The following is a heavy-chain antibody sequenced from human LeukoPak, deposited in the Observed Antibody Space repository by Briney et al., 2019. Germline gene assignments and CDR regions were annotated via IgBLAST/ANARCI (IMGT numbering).Heavy chain of an antibody. D-gene: IGHD6-6*01. CDR1: GGSISSYY. CDR2: IYTSGST. Sequence: SETLSLTCTVSGGSISSYYWSWIRQPPGKGLEWIGYIYTSGSTNYNPSLKSRVTISVDTSKNQFSLKLSSVTAADTAVYYCARHEEYSSSSALFDYWGQGTLVIVSS. CDR3: ARHEEYSSSSALFDY. V-gene: IGHV4-4*09. J-gene: IGHJ4*02.